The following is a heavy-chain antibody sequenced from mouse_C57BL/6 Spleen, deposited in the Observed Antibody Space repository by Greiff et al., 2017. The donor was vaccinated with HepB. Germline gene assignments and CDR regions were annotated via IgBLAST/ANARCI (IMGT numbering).Heavy chain of an antibody. J-gene: IGHJ4*01. CDR1: GYAFSSYW. V-gene: IGHV1-80*01. D-gene: IGHD3-3*01. CDR2: IYPGDGDT. CDR3: ARVGTDYAMDY. Sequence: QVQLQQSGAELVKPGASVKISCKASGYAFSSYWMNWVKQRPGKGLEWIGQIYPGDGDTNYNGKFKGKATLTADKSSSTAYMQLSSLTSEDSAVYFCARVGTDYAMDYWGQGTSGTVSS.